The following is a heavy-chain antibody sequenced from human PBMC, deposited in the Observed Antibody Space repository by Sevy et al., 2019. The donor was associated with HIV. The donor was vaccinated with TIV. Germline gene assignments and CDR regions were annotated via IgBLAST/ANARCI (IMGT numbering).Heavy chain of an antibody. CDR3: ARGRDIEMATIGAFDI. J-gene: IGHJ3*02. CDR2: INHSGST. D-gene: IGHD5-12*01. Sequence: SETLSLTCAVYGGSFSGYYWSWIRQPPGKGLEWIGEINHSGSTNYNPSLKSRVTISVDTSKNQFSLKLSSVTAADTAVYYCARGRDIEMATIGAFDIWGQRTMVTVSS. V-gene: IGHV4-34*01. CDR1: GGSFSGYY.